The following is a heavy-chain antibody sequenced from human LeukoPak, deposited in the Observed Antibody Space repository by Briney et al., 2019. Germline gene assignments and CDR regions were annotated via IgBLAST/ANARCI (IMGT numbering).Heavy chain of an antibody. CDR2: INGDGSST. Sequence: PGGSLRLSCAASAFSLNAYNMNWVRQAPGKGLVWVSRINGDGSSTDYADSVKGRFTISRDSAENTLYLQMNSLRAEDTAVYYCAKVLVVAGNIDYWGQGTLVTVSS. CDR3: AKVLVVAGNIDY. D-gene: IGHD6-19*01. J-gene: IGHJ4*02. CDR1: AFSLNAYN. V-gene: IGHV3-74*01.